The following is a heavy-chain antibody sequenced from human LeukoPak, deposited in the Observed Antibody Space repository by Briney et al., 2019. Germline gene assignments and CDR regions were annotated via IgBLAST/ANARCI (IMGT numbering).Heavy chain of an antibody. V-gene: IGHV4-59*01. CDR3: AREGGYSYGPFDY. Sequence: PSETLSLTCTVSGGSISSYYWSWIRQPPGKGLEWIGYIFYSGSTNYNPSLKSRVTISVDTSKNQFYLKLSSVTAADTAVYYCAREGGYSYGPFDYWGQGTLVTVSS. D-gene: IGHD5-18*01. CDR1: GGSISSYY. J-gene: IGHJ4*02. CDR2: IFYSGST.